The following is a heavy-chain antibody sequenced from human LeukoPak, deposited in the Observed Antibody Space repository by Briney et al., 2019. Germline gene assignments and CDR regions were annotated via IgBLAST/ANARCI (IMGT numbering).Heavy chain of an antibody. CDR2: IDHRGSS. Sequence: SETLSLTCAVHGESFSAYFWSWIRQVPGKGLEWIGEIDHRGSSNYNPPLKSRATISVDTSKNHFSLSLTSVTAADTAVYYCATRSSTLAAARCFDDWGQGTVVTVS. J-gene: IGHJ4*03. CDR3: ATRSSTLAAARCFDD. D-gene: IGHD6-6*01. CDR1: GESFSAYF. V-gene: IGHV4-34*01.